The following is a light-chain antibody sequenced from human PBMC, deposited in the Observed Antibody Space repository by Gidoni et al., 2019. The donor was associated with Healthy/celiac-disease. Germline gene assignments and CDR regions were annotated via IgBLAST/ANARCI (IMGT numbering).Light chain of an antibody. V-gene: IGLV1-40*01. CDR1: SSNIGAGYE. J-gene: IGLJ2*01. CDR3: QSYDSSLSAYVV. Sequence: QSVLTQPPSVSGAPGQRVTISCTGSSSNIGAGYEVHWYPQLPGTAPKLLIYGNSNRPSGVPDRFSGSKSGTSASLAITGLQAEDEADYYCQSYDSSLSAYVVFGGGTKLTVL. CDR2: GNS.